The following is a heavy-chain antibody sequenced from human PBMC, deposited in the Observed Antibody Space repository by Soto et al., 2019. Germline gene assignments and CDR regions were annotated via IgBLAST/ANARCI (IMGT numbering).Heavy chain of an antibody. CDR3: ARDLVVVPDAIWSEAGDRHYFDY. Sequence: ASVKVSCKASGYTFTGYYMHWVRQAPGQGLEWMGWINPNSGGTNYAQKFQGRVTMTRDTSISTAYMELSRLRSDDTAVYYCARDLVVVPDAIWSEAGDRHYFDYWGQGTLVTVSS. CDR1: GYTFTGYY. J-gene: IGHJ4*02. D-gene: IGHD2-2*01. CDR2: INPNSGGT. V-gene: IGHV1-2*02.